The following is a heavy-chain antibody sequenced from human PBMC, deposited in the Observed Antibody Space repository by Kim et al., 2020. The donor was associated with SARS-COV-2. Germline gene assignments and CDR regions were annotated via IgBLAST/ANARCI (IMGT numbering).Heavy chain of an antibody. D-gene: IGHD1-1*01. CDR2: IYYSGST. CDR1: GGSISSGGYY. V-gene: IGHV4-31*03. J-gene: IGHJ6*02. CDR3: ARDYSAGTLVGYYYYGMDV. Sequence: SETLSLTCTVSGGSISSGGYYWSWIRQHPGKGLEWIGYIYYSGSTYYNPSLKSRVTISVDTSKNQFSLKLSSVTAADTAVYYCARDYSAGTLVGYYYYGMDVWGQGTTVTVSS.